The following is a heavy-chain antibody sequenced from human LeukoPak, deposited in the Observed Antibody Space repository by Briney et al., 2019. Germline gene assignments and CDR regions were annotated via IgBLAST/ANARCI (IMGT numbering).Heavy chain of an antibody. J-gene: IGHJ4*02. D-gene: IGHD6-13*01. CDR2: IGERGDHI. CDR3: ARSKYVGTSWYYFDY. V-gene: IGHV3-23*01. CDR1: GFTFRNYV. Sequence: PGGSLRLSCAASGFTFRNYVMSWVRQAPGKGLEWVSVIGERGDHIYYADSLKGRFTISRDNSKNTLYLQMNSLRAEDTAVYYCARSKYVGTSWYYFDYWGQGTLVTVSS.